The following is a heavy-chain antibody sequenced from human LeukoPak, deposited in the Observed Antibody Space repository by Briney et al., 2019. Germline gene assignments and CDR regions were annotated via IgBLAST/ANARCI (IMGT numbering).Heavy chain of an antibody. V-gene: IGHV4-39*01. CDR3: ARGRGQSRVAAAGRRWFDP. CDR1: GGSISSSSYY. Sequence: PSETLSLTCTVSGGSISSSSYYWGWIRQPPGKGLEWIGSIYYSGSTYYNPSLKSRVTISVDTSKNQFSLKLSSVTAADTAVYYCARGRGQSRVAAAGRRWFDPWGQGTLVTVSS. D-gene: IGHD6-13*01. CDR2: IYYSGST. J-gene: IGHJ5*02.